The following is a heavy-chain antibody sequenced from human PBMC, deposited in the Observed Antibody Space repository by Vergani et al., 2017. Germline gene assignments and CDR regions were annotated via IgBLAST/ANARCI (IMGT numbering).Heavy chain of an antibody. Sequence: EVQLLESGGGLVQPGGSLRLSCAASGFTFSSYAMSWVRQAPGKGLEWVSAISGSGGSTYYADSVKGRFTISRDNSKNTLYLQMNSLRAEDTAVYYCAKDQDSSGWYPYDAVDIWGQGTMVTVSS. D-gene: IGHD6-19*01. CDR2: ISGSGGST. J-gene: IGHJ3*02. CDR3: AKDQDSSGWYPYDAVDI. CDR1: GFTFSSYA. V-gene: IGHV3-23*01.